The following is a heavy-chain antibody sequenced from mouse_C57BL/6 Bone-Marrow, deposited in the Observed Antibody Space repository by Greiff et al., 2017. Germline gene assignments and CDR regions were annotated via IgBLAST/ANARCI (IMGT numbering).Heavy chain of an antibody. CDR1: GYTFTSYW. D-gene: IGHD1-1*01. V-gene: IGHV1-53*01. J-gene: IGHJ1*03. CDR3: ARTAPYDGSGGWYFDV. CDR2: INPSNGGT. Sequence: VQLQQPGTELVKPGASVKLSCKASGYTFTSYWMHWVKQRPGQGLEWIGNINPSNGGTNYNETFKSKATLTVDKSSSTAYMQLSSLTSEDSAVDYWARTAPYDGSGGWYFDVWGTGTTVTVSS.